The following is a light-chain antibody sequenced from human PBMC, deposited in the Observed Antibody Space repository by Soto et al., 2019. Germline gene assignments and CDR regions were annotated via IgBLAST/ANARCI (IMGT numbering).Light chain of an antibody. V-gene: IGKV1-33*01. CDR3: QQYHKILST. Sequence: DIQMTQSPSSLSASVGDRVTITCQASQDISNYLNWYQQKPGKAPTLLIYDASNLETGVPTRFSGGGSGTDFNFTITSLQPADIATYYCQQYHKILSTFGQGTRLEIK. CDR1: QDISNY. J-gene: IGKJ5*01. CDR2: DAS.